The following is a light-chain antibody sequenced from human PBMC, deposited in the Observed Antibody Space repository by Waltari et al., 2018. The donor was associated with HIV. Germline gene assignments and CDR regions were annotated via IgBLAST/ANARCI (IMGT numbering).Light chain of an antibody. V-gene: IGLV1-44*01. J-gene: IGLJ1*01. CDR3: AAWDDSLNGYV. CDR2: SNN. Sequence: QSVLTQPPSASGTPGQRVTISCSGSSSTTGSNTVNWYQQLPGTAPKLLIYSNNQRPSGVPDRFSGSKSGTSASLAISGLQSEDEADYYCAAWDDSLNGYVFGTGTKVTVL. CDR1: SSTTGSNT.